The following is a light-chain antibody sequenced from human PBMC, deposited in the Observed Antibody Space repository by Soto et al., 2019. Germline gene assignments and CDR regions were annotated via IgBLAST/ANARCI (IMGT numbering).Light chain of an antibody. CDR2: EVT. CDR3: SSYVGSNNLV. V-gene: IGLV2-8*01. Sequence: QSALTQPPSASGSPGQSVTISCTGTSSDIGRYNYVSWYQQHPGKAPKLIIYEVTKRPSGVPDRFSGSKSGNTASLTVSGLQAEDEADYYCSSYVGSNNLVFGGGTKLTVL. CDR1: SSDIGRYNY. J-gene: IGLJ2*01.